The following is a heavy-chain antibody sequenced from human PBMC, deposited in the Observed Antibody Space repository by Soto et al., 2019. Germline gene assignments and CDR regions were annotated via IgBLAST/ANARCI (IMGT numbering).Heavy chain of an antibody. J-gene: IGHJ5*02. CDR3: ARERYCLSGECFPNWFDP. Sequence: SETLSLTCSVSGASVTTPEHYWTWIRQPPGKGLEWIGYIYYGGSTVYNPSLKGRSTVLLDTSKNQFSLNLTSGTAADTAVYFCARERYCLSGECFPNWFDPWGQGTLVTVSS. D-gene: IGHD2-15*01. CDR2: IYYGGST. CDR1: GASVTTPEHY. V-gene: IGHV4-30-4*01.